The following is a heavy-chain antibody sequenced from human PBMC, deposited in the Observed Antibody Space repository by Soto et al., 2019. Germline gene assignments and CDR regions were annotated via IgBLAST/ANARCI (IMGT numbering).Heavy chain of an antibody. CDR2: INPSGGST. J-gene: IGHJ3*02. Sequence: ASVKVSCKASGYTFTSYYMHWVRQAPGQGLEWMGIINPSGGSTSYAQKFQGRVTMTRDTSTSTVYMELSSLRSEDTAVYYCARDPQMAYCGGDCYSVVGDAFDIWGQGTMVTVSS. V-gene: IGHV1-46*01. CDR3: ARDPQMAYCGGDCYSVVGDAFDI. D-gene: IGHD2-21*02. CDR1: GYTFTSYY.